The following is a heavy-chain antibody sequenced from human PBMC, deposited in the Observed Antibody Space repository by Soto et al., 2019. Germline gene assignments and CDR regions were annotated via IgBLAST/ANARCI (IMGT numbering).Heavy chain of an antibody. Sequence: PATLPITCIVSGGSADSNALFWGWFRQHPGKGLEWIGSIDNNGVTNYNSSLKSRVTISRDTSKNQFSLRLTSVTAADTAVYYCGKILVGATAHTDADSWGPGTLVTVSS. V-gene: IGHV4-39*01. D-gene: IGHD2-15*01. CDR1: GGSADSNALF. CDR2: IDNNGVT. CDR3: GKILVGATAHTDADS. J-gene: IGHJ4*02.